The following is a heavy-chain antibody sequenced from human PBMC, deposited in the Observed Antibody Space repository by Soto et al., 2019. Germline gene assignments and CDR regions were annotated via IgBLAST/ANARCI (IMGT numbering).Heavy chain of an antibody. Sequence: QVQLQESGPTLVKPSETLSLTCTVSGDSISGYYWNWIRQPAGKGLEWIGRIYASGSTISNRSLRSRVAPSVDTSKNQFSLNLNSVTAADTAMYYCARSGYSSAWYTAFDSWSQGTLVTVSS. CDR2: IYASGST. V-gene: IGHV4-4*07. CDR1: GDSISGYY. CDR3: ARSGYSSAWYTAFDS. D-gene: IGHD6-19*01. J-gene: IGHJ4*02.